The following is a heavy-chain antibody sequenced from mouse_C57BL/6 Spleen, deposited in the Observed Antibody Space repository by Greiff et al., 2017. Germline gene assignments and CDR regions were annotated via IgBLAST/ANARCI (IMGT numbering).Heavy chain of an antibody. Sequence: QVQLQQSGPGLVQPSQSLSITCTVSGFSLTSYGVHWVRQSPGKGLEWLGVIWRGGSTDYNAAFMSRLSITKDNSKSQVFFKMNSLQADDTAIYYCATSFYYYGSSYLTSFDYWGQGTTLTVSS. D-gene: IGHD1-1*01. J-gene: IGHJ2*01. CDR2: IWRGGST. CDR3: ATSFYYYGSSYLTSFDY. CDR1: GFSLTSYG. V-gene: IGHV2-5*01.